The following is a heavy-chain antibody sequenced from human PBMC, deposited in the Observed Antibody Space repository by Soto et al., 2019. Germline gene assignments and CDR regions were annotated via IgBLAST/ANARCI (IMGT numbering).Heavy chain of an antibody. Sequence: QLQLQESGSGLVKLSQTLCLTCAVSGGSISSDGYSWSWIRRPPGNGLEWIGYIYHSGSTYYNPSLKSRVTISVDRSENQFSLKLSSVTAADTDVYYFASTQDGGNSSGAFDSWGQGTMVTVSS. CDR1: GGSISSDGYS. D-gene: IGHD2-21*02. J-gene: IGHJ3*02. CDR2: IYHSGST. V-gene: IGHV4-30-2*01. CDR3: ASTQDGGNSSGAFDS.